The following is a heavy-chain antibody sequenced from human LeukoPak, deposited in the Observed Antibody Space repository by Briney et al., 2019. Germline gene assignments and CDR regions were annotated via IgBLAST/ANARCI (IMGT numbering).Heavy chain of an antibody. CDR3: ARQEGIAAARGYTDV. D-gene: IGHD6-13*01. CDR2: FYYSGST. V-gene: IGHV4-59*08. J-gene: IGHJ6*03. Sequence: SETLSLTCTVSGGSLSSYYWSWVRQPPGQGLEWIGYFYYSGSTNYNPSLPSRVIISVDTSKNQFSLKLSSVTAADTAVYYCARQEGIAAARGYTDVWGKGTTVTVSS. CDR1: GGSLSSYY.